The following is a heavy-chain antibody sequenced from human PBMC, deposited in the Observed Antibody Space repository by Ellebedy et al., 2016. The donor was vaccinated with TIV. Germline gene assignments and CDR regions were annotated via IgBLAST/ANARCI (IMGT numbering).Heavy chain of an antibody. CDR3: ARVDCSSTSCYVGFDY. Sequence: GESLKISXAASGFTFSSYAMHWVRQAPGKGLEWVAVISYDGSNKYYADSVKGRFTISRDNSKNTLYLQMNSLRAEDTAVYYCARVDCSSTSCYVGFDYWGQGTLVTVSS. J-gene: IGHJ4*02. V-gene: IGHV3-30-3*01. CDR1: GFTFSSYA. D-gene: IGHD2-2*01. CDR2: ISYDGSNK.